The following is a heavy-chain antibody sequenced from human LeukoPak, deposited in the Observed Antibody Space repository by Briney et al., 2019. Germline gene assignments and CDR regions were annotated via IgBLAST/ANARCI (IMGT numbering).Heavy chain of an antibody. D-gene: IGHD3-22*01. V-gene: IGHV4-34*01. J-gene: IGHJ4*02. Sequence: SETLSLTCAVYGGSFSGNYWSWIRQPPGKGLEWIGDINHSGTTNCSPSLKSRVTISVDTSKNQFSLKLSSVTAADTAVFYCARRTGTYYYDSSGYSPWRYYFDYWGQGTLVTVSS. CDR2: INHSGTT. CDR3: ARRTGTYYYDSSGYSPWRYYFDY. CDR1: GGSFSGNY.